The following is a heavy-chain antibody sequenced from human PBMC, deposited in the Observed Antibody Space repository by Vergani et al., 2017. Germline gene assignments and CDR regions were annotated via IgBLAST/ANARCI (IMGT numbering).Heavy chain of an antibody. Sequence: QLQLQESGPGLVKPSETLSLTCTVSGGSITYGAFYWGSIRQSPGKGLEWIGSIYYSENKFYNPSLESLVTLSIDTTKNQFSLKLSSVTAAGTAVYYCAREYRSSVGFLAYWGQGTLVTVSS. D-gene: IGHD6-6*01. CDR1: GGSITYGAFY. V-gene: IGHV4-39*07. J-gene: IGHJ4*02. CDR3: AREYRSSVGFLAY. CDR2: IYYSENK.